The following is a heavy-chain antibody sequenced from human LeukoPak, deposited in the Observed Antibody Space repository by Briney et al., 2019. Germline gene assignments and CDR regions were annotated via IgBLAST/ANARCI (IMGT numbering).Heavy chain of an antibody. J-gene: IGHJ3*02. V-gene: IGHV4-61*02. D-gene: IGHD3-10*01. CDR3: ARERLLWFGDYPDGFDI. CDR1: GDSISSGSFY. Sequence: KPSETLSLTCSVSGDSISSGSFYWSWIRQPAGRGLEWIGRIYPSGSTNYNPSLKSRVTISLDTSKNQFSLKLSSVTAADTAVYYCARERLLWFGDYPDGFDIWGQGTMVTVSS. CDR2: IYPSGST.